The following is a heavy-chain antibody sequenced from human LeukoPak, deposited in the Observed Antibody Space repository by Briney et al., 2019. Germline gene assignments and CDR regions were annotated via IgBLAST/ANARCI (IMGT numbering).Heavy chain of an antibody. V-gene: IGHV1-18*01. CDR2: ISVYRGKT. J-gene: IGHJ4*02. CDR3: ARDNGDYNFDY. CDR1: SHTFTSYG. D-gene: IGHD4-17*01. Sequence: GASVKVSCKASSHTFTSYGLSWVRQAPGQGLEWMGWISVYRGKTNYAQKFQGRITLTTDASTRTTFMELRSLRSDDTAVYYCARDNGDYNFDYWGQGTLVTVSS.